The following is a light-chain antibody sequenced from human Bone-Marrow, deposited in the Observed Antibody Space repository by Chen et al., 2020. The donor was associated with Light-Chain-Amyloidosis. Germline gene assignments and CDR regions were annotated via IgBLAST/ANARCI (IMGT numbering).Light chain of an antibody. CDR1: QTISSNY. J-gene: IGKJ4*01. CDR3: QQYGTSPLT. Sequence: EIVLTQSPGSLSLSPGEGANLSCRASQTISSNYLTWYQHKFGQAPRHLIYGSSSRATGIPDSFTGSGSGTDFTLTIHRLEPEDFAMYYCQQYGTSPLTFGGGTKVEIK. V-gene: IGKV3-20*01. CDR2: GSS.